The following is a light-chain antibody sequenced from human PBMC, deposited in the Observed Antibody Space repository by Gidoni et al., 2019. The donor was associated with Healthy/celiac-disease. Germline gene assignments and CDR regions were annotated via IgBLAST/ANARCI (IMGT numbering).Light chain of an antibody. CDR1: QSISSW. CDR2: DAS. V-gene: IGKV1-5*01. Sequence: DIQMTQSPSTLSASVGDRVTITCRASQSISSWLAWYQQKPGKAPNLLIYDASSLESGVPSRFSGSGSGTEFTLTISSLQPDDFATYYCQQYNSYSPGFGQGTKLEIK. CDR3: QQYNSYSPG. J-gene: IGKJ2*03.